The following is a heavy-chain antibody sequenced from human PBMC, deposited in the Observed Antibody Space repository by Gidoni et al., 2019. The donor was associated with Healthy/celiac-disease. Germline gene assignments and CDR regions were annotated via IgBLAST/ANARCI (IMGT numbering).Heavy chain of an antibody. CDR1: GGSISSYY. CDR3: ASRRVTTWGPPYYMDV. CDR2: IYYSGST. D-gene: IGHD4-17*01. J-gene: IGHJ6*03. V-gene: IGHV4-59*01. Sequence: QVQLQESGPGLVKPSETLSLTCTVSGGSISSYYWSWIRQPPGKGLEWIGYIYYSGSTNYNPSLKSRVTISVDTSKNQFSLKLSSVTAADTAVYYCASRRVTTWGPPYYMDVWGKGTTVTVSS.